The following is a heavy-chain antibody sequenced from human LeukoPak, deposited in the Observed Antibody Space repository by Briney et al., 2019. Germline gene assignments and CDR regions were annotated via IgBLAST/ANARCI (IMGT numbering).Heavy chain of an antibody. CDR1: GYNFDRYG. V-gene: IGHV1-18*04. CDR3: ARDSPIVGATGLDY. D-gene: IGHD1-26*01. J-gene: IGHJ4*02. CDR2: ISTYNGNT. Sequence: ASVKVSCKGSGYNFDRYGVNWVRQAPGQGLEWVGWISTYNGNTFYAQKFEGRVSMTTDTSTNTVYMDLRSLRSDDTAVYYCARDSPIVGATGLDYWGQGTLVTVSS.